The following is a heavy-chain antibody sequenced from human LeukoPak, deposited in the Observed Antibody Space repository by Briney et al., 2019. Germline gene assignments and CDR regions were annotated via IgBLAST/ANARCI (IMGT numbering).Heavy chain of an antibody. CDR2: IDNDAYSS. Sequence: PGGSLRLSCAASGFPFRSYWMHWVRQAPGKGLVWVARIDNDAYSSVYADSVKGRFTISRDNSRNTLYLQMNSLTVEDTAVYYCAKQVSGQWLTPDSGWGQGTLVTVSS. J-gene: IGHJ4*02. CDR1: GFPFRSYW. V-gene: IGHV3-74*01. CDR3: AKQVSGQWLTPDSG. D-gene: IGHD6-19*01.